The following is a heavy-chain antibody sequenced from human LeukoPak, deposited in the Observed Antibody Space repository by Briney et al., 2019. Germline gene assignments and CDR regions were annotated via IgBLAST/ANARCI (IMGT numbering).Heavy chain of an antibody. CDR1: GGSISSYY. D-gene: IGHD3-10*01. V-gene: IGHV4-59*01. Sequence: SETLSLTCTVSGGSISSYYWSWIRQPPGKGLVWIGYIHFSGSTNYNPSLNSRVTISVDTSKNQFSLKLSSVTAADTAVYYCARGGYYGSAYFDLWGRGTLVTVSS. CDR2: IHFSGST. J-gene: IGHJ2*01. CDR3: ARGGYYGSAYFDL.